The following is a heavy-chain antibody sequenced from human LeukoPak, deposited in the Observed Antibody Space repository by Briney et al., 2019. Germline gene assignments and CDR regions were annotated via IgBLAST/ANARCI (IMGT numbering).Heavy chain of an antibody. CDR2: IFDSGAPT. Sequence: GGSLRLSCVASGITFRHHAMNWVRQAPGKGLEWVSSIFDSGAPTYYADSVKGRFTISRDNSNNTLYLQMNSLRAEDTAMYYCARDDLFDYWGQGTLVTVSS. CDR3: ARDDLFDY. CDR1: GITFRHHA. J-gene: IGHJ4*02. V-gene: IGHV3-23*01.